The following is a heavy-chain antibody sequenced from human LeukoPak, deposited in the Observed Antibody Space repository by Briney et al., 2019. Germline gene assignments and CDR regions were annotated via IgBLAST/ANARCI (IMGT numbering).Heavy chain of an antibody. CDR1: GGSISSGSYY. CDR3: ARENYYDSSGYLFDY. Sequence: SETLSLTCTVSGGSISSGSYYWSWIRQPAGKGLEWIGRIYTSGSTNYNPSLKSRVTIPVDTSKNQFSLKLSSVTAADTAVYYCARENYYDSSGYLFDYWGQGTLVTVSS. CDR2: IYTSGST. D-gene: IGHD3-22*01. J-gene: IGHJ4*02. V-gene: IGHV4-61*02.